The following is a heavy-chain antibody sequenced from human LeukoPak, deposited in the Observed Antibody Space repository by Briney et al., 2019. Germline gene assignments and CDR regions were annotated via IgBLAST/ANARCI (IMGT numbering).Heavy chain of an antibody. CDR1: GFTFTRNA. CDR2: IDGSGGTT. J-gene: IGHJ4*02. CDR3: AKAHCSSTSCSRADN. D-gene: IGHD2-2*01. V-gene: IGHV3-23*01. Sequence: PGGSLRLSCAASGFTFTRNAMAWVRQAPGKGLEWVSAIDGSGGTTFYADSVKGRVTISRVQSTKTVYLQMNSLRADDTAVYYCAKAHCSSTSCSRADNWGQGTLVTVSS.